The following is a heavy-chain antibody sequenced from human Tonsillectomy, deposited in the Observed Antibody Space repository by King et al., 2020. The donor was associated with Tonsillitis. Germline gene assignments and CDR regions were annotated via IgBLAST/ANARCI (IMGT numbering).Heavy chain of an antibody. V-gene: IGHV3-7*03. D-gene: IGHD1-26*01. CDR2: IKKDGSEK. CDR1: GFSFSYYW. CDR3: ARGVVGARVDV. J-gene: IGHJ6*04. Sequence: VQLVESGGGLVQPGGSLRLSCAASGFSFSYYWMSWVRQAPGKGLEWVANIKKDGSEKYYVDSVRGRFTISRDNAKNSVSLQMNGLRAEDTAVYYCARGVVGARVDVWGKGTTVTVSS.